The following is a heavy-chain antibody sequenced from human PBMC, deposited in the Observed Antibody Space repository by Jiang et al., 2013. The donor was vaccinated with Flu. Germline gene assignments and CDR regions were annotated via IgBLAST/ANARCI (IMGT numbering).Heavy chain of an antibody. D-gene: IGHD1-1*01. CDR3: ARLTPPGDTGTMDY. J-gene: IGHJ4*02. V-gene: IGHV5-51*01. CDR2: IYPGDSDT. Sequence: SFTSYWIGWVRQMPGKGLEWMGIIYPGDSDTRYSPSFQGQVTISADKSISTAYLQWSSLKASDTAMYYCARLTPPGDTGTMDYWGQGTLVTVSS. CDR1: SFTSYW.